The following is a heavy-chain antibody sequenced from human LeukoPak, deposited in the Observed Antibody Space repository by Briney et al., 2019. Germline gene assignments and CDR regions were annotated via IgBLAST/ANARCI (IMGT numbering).Heavy chain of an antibody. CDR1: GGSISSYY. CDR3: ARVVAAAAYFDY. D-gene: IGHD6-13*01. J-gene: IGHJ4*02. CDR2: IYYSGST. V-gene: IGHV4-59*01. Sequence: SETLSLTCTVSGGSISSYYWSWIRQPPGKGLKWIVYIYYSGSTNYNPSLKSRVTISVDTSKNQSAQKLSSVPAADTAVYYCARVVAAAAYFDYWGQGTLVTVSS.